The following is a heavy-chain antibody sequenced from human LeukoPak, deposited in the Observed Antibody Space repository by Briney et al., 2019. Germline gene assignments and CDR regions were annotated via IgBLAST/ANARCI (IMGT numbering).Heavy chain of an antibody. D-gene: IGHD2-15*01. J-gene: IGHJ6*02. CDR3: AKSVAATRYYYYGMDV. V-gene: IGHV3-74*01. CDR2: IKYDGSTS. CDR1: GFTFTTYW. Sequence: PGGSLRLSCEASGFTFTTYWIHWVRQGPGKGLVWVSRIKYDGSTSNYADSVKGRFTISRDNAKNTVYLQMNSLRAEDTAVYYCAKSVAATRYYYYGMDVWGQGTTVTVSS.